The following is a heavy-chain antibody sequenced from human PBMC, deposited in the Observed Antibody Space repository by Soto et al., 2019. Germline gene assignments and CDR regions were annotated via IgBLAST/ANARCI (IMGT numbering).Heavy chain of an antibody. Sequence: QAQVVQSGAEVRKPGSSVKLSCKASEGTFNSYAIAWVRQAPGQGLEWMGGIIPYYNTLNYAQKFQDRVTITADDSTNTGYMELSSLRSDDMAVYFCASGASRWYPYFFDSWAQGTLVTVSS. CDR2: IIPYYNTL. V-gene: IGHV1-69*01. J-gene: IGHJ4*02. CDR3: ASGASRWYPYFFDS. CDR1: EGTFNSYA. D-gene: IGHD6-13*01.